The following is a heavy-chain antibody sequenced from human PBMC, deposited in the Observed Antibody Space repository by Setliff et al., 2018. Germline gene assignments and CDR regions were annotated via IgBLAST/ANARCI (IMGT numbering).Heavy chain of an antibody. V-gene: IGHV3-21*01. CDR1: GFTFSTYT. J-gene: IGHJ4*02. Sequence: GGSLRLSCAASGFTFSTYTINWVRQAPGKGLEWVSSISSTSSYIYYADSVKGRFTISRDNAKNSLYLQMNTLGAEDTAVYYCVTDPPFSGWSFDSWGQGTLVTVSS. D-gene: IGHD6-19*01. CDR3: VTDPPFSGWSFDS. CDR2: ISSTSSYI.